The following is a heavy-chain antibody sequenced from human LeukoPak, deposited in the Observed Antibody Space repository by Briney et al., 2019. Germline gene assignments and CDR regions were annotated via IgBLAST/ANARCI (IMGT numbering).Heavy chain of an antibody. D-gene: IGHD4-17*01. Sequence: GESLRLSCAASGFTFSYFWMHWFRQTPGKGLVWVSCINTDGSYSTYADSVKGRFTISRDNVRNTLYLQMNSLRAENSAVYYCARDFDGPRASDYWGQGISVTVSS. V-gene: IGHV3-74*01. CDR2: INTDGSYS. CDR1: GFTFSYFW. J-gene: IGHJ4*02. CDR3: ARDFDGPRASDY.